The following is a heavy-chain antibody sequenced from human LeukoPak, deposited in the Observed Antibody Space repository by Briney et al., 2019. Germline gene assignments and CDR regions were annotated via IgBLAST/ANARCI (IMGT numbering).Heavy chain of an antibody. V-gene: IGHV3-48*04. J-gene: IGHJ5*02. Sequence: GGSLRLSCAASEFTFSSYSMNWVRQAPGKGLEWVSYISSSSSTIYYADSVKGRFTISRDNAKNSLYLQMNSLRAEDTAVYYCARDPRGGSGTPPWWFDPWGPGNPGHRLL. CDR2: ISSSSSTI. D-gene: IGHD3-10*01. CDR1: EFTFSSYS. CDR3: ARDPRGGSGTPPWWFDP.